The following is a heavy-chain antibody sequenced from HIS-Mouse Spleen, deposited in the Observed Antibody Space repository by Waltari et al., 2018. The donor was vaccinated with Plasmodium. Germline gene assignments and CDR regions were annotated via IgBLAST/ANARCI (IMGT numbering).Heavy chain of an antibody. D-gene: IGHD5-18*01. CDR3: ARVVSGHSYAVYYFDY. CDR1: GGSISSSSYY. CDR2: IYYSGST. Sequence: QLQLQESGPGLVKPSETLSLTCTVSGGSISSSSYYWGWIRQPPGKGLEWIGSIYYSGSTDYNPSLKSRGTISVDTSKNQFSLKLSSVTAADTAVYYCARVVSGHSYAVYYFDYWGQGTLVTVSS. V-gene: IGHV4-39*07. J-gene: IGHJ4*02.